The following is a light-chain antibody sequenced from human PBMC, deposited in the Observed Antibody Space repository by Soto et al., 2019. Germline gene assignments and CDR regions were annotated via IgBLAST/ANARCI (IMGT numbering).Light chain of an antibody. CDR3: QQYGSSPPWT. CDR1: QSVSSSY. J-gene: IGKJ1*01. V-gene: IGKV3-20*01. Sequence: ESVLTQSPGTLSLSQGERATLSCRASQSVSSSYLAWYQQKPGQAPRLLIYGASSRATGIPDRFSGSGSGTDFTLTISRLEPEEFAVYYCQQYGSSPPWTFGQGTKFEIK. CDR2: GAS.